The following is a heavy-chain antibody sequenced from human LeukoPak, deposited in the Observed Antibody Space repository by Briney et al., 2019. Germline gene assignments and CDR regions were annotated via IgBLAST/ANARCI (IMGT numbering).Heavy chain of an antibody. V-gene: IGHV3-11*05. Sequence: GGSLRLSCAASGFTFSDYYMSWIRQPPGKGLEWVSYISSSSSYTNYADSVKGRFTISRDNAKNSLYLQTNSLRAEDTAVYYCARVYSSGWTIFDYWGQGTLVTVSS. D-gene: IGHD6-19*01. CDR3: ARVYSSGWTIFDY. CDR1: GFTFSDYY. J-gene: IGHJ4*02. CDR2: ISSSSSYT.